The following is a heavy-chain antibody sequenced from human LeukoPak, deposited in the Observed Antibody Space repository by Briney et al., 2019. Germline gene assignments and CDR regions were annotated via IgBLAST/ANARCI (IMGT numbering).Heavy chain of an antibody. J-gene: IGHJ4*02. CDR3: AKDLFSWSAALDY. CDR1: GFTFSNHG. V-gene: IGHV3-23*01. CDR2: ISPSGDIT. D-gene: IGHD3-3*01. Sequence: GGTLRLSCAASGFTFSNHGMNWVRQAPGKGLEWVSGISPSGDITYYADSVKGRFTISRDNSKNTLYLEVISLTAEDTAVYYCAKDLFSWSAALDYWGQGTLVTVSS.